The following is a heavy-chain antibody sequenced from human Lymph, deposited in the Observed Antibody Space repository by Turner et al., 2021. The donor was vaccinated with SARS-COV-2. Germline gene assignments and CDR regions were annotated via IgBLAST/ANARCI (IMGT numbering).Heavy chain of an antibody. CDR3: ARVYGDYVP. CDR2: IYPGGST. CDR1: GFTVSSNY. Sequence: EVQLVESGGALVQPGGSLILSCTASGFTVSSNYMTWVRQAPGKGLEWVSLIYPGGSTYYADSVKGRFTISRDNSKNTLYLQMNSLRAEDTAVYYCARVYGDYVPWGQGTLVTVSS. J-gene: IGHJ5*02. D-gene: IGHD4-17*01. V-gene: IGHV3-66*01.